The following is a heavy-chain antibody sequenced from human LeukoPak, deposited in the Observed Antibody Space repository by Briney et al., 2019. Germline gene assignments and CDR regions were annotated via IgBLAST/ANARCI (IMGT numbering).Heavy chain of an antibody. Sequence: GGSLRLSCAASGFTVSSSYMNWVRQAPGKGLEWVSVIYSGGSAVYADSVKARFTISRDNSKNTVSPQMNSLRAEDTAVYYCARGVTGTTPGYWGQGTLVTVSS. CDR3: ARGVTGTTPGY. D-gene: IGHD1-20*01. CDR2: IYSGGSA. CDR1: GFTVSSSY. J-gene: IGHJ4*02. V-gene: IGHV3-66*01.